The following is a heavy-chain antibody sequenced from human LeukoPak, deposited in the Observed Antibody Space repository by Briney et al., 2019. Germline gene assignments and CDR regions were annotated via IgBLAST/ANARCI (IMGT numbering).Heavy chain of an antibody. Sequence: SETLSLTCAVYGGSFSGYYWSWIRQPPGKGLEWIGEINHSGSTNYNPSLKSRVTISVDTSKNQFSLKLSSVTAADTAVYYCARHVKSRSSWPYYYYGMDVWGQGTTVTVSS. CDR3: ARHVKSRSSWPYYYYGMDV. CDR1: GGSFSGYY. D-gene: IGHD6-13*01. CDR2: INHSGST. V-gene: IGHV4-34*01. J-gene: IGHJ6*02.